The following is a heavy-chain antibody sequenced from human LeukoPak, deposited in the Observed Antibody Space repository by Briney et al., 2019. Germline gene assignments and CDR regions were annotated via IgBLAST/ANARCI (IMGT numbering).Heavy chain of an antibody. CDR1: GFTFSSYA. CDR2: ISSNGGST. V-gene: IGHV3-64*01. J-gene: IGHJ4*02. Sequence: GGSLRLSCAASGFTFSSYAMHWVRQAPGKGLEYVSAISSNGGSTYYANSVKGRFTISRDNSKNTLYLQMGSLRAEDMAVYYCASSYSGSYYFDYWGQGTLVTVSS. CDR3: ASSYSGSYYFDY. D-gene: IGHD1-26*01.